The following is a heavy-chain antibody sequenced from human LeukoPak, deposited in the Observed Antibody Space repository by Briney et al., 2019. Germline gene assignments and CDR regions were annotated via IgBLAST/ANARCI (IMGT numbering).Heavy chain of an antibody. J-gene: IGHJ4*02. CDR2: ISAYNGNT. CDR1: GYNLNNYD. D-gene: IGHD3-16*01. CDR3: ARGGSRVTFGGVDY. Sequence: ASVKVSCKASGYNLNNYDINWVRQAPGQGLEWMGWISAYNGNTNYAQKLQGRVTVTTDTSTSTAYMELRSLRSDDTAVYYCARGGSRVTFGGVDYCGQGTPVTVSS. V-gene: IGHV1-18*01.